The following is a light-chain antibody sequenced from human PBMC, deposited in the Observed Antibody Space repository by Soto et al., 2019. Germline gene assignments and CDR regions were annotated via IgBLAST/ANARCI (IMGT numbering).Light chain of an antibody. V-gene: IGLV1-44*01. CDR1: SSNIGTSS. CDR2: ATN. CDR3: SSYAGSNTHV. J-gene: IGLJ1*01. Sequence: QSVLTQPHSASGTPGQRVTISCSGSSSNIGTSSVHWFQQLPGTAPKLLISATNQRPSGVPERFSGSKSGNTASLTVSGLQAEDEADYYCSSYAGSNTHVFGTGTKVTVL.